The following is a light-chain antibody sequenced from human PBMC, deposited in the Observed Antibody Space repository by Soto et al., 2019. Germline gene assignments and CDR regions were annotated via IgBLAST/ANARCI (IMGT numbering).Light chain of an antibody. CDR3: SSYTSSSTYV. CDR2: EVS. CDR1: SSDVGGYNY. V-gene: IGLV2-14*01. J-gene: IGLJ1*01. Sequence: QSVLTQPASVSGSPGQSITISCTGTSSDVGGYNYVSWYQQHPGKAPKLMIYEVSNRPSGVSNRFSGSKSGNTASLTISGLQAEDEAHYYCSSYTSSSTYVFGAGTKVNV.